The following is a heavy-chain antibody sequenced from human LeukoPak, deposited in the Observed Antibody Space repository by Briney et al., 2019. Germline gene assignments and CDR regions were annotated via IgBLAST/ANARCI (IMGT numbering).Heavy chain of an antibody. CDR2: IYYSGST. J-gene: IGHJ6*02. CDR3: ARDDSSGLYGMDV. Sequence: SETLSLTCTVSGGSISGHYWSWIRQPPGKGLEWIGYIYYSGSTNYSPSLKSRVTISVDTSKNQFSLKLSSVTAADTPVYYCARDDSSGLYGMDVWGQGTTVTVSS. CDR1: GGSISGHY. D-gene: IGHD3-22*01. V-gene: IGHV4-59*11.